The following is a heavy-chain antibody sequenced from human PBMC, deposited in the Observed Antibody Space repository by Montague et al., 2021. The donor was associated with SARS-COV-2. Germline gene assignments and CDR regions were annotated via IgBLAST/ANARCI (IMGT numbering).Heavy chain of an antibody. CDR2: LFYSVNT. J-gene: IGHJ3*01. CDR3: ARTNYDFWRGHQRGGAFDL. V-gene: IGHV4-39*01. D-gene: IGHD3-3*01. CDR1: GGSVSSGSYY. Sequence: SETLSLTCSVSGGSVSSGSYYWSWIRQPPGKGLECIGSLFYSVNTYYNPSLKSRVPISVDTSKNQFSLKLSSVTAADTAVYYCARTNYDFWRGHQRGGAFDLWGRGTMVTVSS.